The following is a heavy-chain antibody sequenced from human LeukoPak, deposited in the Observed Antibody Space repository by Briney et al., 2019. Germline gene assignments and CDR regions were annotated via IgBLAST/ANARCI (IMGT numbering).Heavy chain of an antibody. CDR2: IYYSGTT. CDR1: GASISSSY. J-gene: IGHJ3*02. D-gene: IGHD3-3*01. Sequence: PSETLSLTCTVSGASISSSYWSWIRQPPGKGLEWIGYIYYSGTTKYNPSLKSRVTISVDTSKNQFSLKLSSVTAADTAVYYCARSGDFWSGADAFDIWGQGTMVTVSS. CDR3: ARSGDFWSGADAFDI. V-gene: IGHV4-59*12.